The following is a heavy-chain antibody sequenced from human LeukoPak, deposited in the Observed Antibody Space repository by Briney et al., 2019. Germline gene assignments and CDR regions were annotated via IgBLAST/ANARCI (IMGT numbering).Heavy chain of an antibody. J-gene: IGHJ6*02. D-gene: IGHD3-3*01. Sequence: SVKVSCKASGGTFSSYTISWVRQAPGQGLEWMGRVIPILGIANYAQKFQGRVTITADKSTSTAYMELSSLRSEDTAVYYCASWVFGVVYGMDVWGQGTTVTVSS. V-gene: IGHV1-69*02. CDR1: GGTFSSYT. CDR2: VIPILGIA. CDR3: ASWVFGVVYGMDV.